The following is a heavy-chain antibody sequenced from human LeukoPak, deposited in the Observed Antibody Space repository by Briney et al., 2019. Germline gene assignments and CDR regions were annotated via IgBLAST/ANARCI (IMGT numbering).Heavy chain of an antibody. CDR1: GFTFSSYG. CDR3: ARDGTYYDILTGYYPSDY. CDR2: ISYDGSNK. Sequence: PGRSLRLSCAASGFTFSSYGMHWVRQAPGQGLEWVAVISYDGSNKYYADSVKGRFTISRDNSKNTLYLQMNSLRAEDTAVYYCARDGTYYDILTGYYPSDYWGQGTLVTVSS. D-gene: IGHD3-9*01. V-gene: IGHV3-30*19. J-gene: IGHJ4*02.